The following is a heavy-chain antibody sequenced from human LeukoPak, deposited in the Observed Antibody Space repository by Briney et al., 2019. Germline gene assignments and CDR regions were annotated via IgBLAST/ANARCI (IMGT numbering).Heavy chain of an antibody. J-gene: IGHJ5*02. D-gene: IGHD2-15*01. CDR1: SGSISNYY. V-gene: IGHV4-59*08. CDR3: ARGRDIVATVWFDP. CDR2: IYNSGRT. Sequence: SETLSLTCTVSSGSISNYYWSWIRQPPGKGLEWIGYIYNSGRTNYDPSLKSRVTISVDTSKNQFSLKLSSVTAADTAVYYCARGRDIVATVWFDPWGQGTLVTVSS.